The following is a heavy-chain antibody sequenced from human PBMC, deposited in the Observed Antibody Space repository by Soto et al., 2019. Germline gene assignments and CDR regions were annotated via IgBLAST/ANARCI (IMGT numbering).Heavy chain of an antibody. D-gene: IGHD3-22*01. Sequence: PGRSLRLSCAASCFTFSTAWMNWVRQAAGKGLEGVGRIKSKTDGGGTDSAAPVKGRFTISRADSKNTLYLQMNSLKTEDPAVYYCTTDPVTMIVVVPSSGWGQGTLVTVS. J-gene: IGHJ4*02. CDR3: TTDPVTMIVVVPSSG. CDR1: CFTFSTAW. CDR2: IKSKTDGGGT. V-gene: IGHV3-15*07.